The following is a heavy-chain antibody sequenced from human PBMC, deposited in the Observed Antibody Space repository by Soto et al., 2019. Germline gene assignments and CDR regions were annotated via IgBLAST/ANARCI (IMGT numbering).Heavy chain of an antibody. CDR2: ISCDGSNK. CDR1: GFTFSSYA. CDR3: ARDSNGPVYREPDCGMDV. Sequence: QVQLVESGGGVVQPGRSLRLSCAASGFTFSSYAMHWVRQAPGKGLEWVAVISCDGSNKYYADSVKGRFTISRDNSKNTLYLQMNSLRAEDTAVYYCARDSNGPVYREPDCGMDVWGQGTTVTVSS. D-gene: IGHD1-26*01. V-gene: IGHV3-30-3*01. J-gene: IGHJ6*02.